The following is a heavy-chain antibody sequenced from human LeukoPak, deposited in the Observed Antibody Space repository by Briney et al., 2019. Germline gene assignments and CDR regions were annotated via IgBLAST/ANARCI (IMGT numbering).Heavy chain of an antibody. CDR3: TRPGYSSGWQPTEFDP. CDR2: MNPNSGGT. D-gene: IGHD6-19*01. V-gene: IGHV1-2*02. Sequence: GASVKVSCKASGYTFTSYDIDWVRQATGQGLEWMGWMNPNSGGTNYAQKFQGRVTMTRDTSISTAYMELSRLRSDDTAVYYCTRPGYSSGWQPTEFDPWGQGTLVTVSS. CDR1: GYTFTSYD. J-gene: IGHJ5*02.